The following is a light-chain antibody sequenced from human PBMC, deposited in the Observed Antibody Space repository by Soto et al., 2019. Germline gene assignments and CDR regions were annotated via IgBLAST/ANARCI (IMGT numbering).Light chain of an antibody. CDR2: DTS. V-gene: IGKV3-11*01. J-gene: IGKJ3*01. Sequence: EIVLTQSPATLSLSPGETATLSCRASQSVGSHLAWYQQKPGQAPRLLIYDTSNRATGIPARFSGSGSRTDFTLTISSLDPEDFAVYYCQQRGNWPPTFGPGTKVD. CDR1: QSVGSH. CDR3: QQRGNWPPT.